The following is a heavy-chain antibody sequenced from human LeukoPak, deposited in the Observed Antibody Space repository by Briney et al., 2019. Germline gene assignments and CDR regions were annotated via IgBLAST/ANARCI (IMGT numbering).Heavy chain of an antibody. Sequence: ASVKVSCKASGYTFTNYYIHWVRQAPGQGLEWMGIINPGGRSTSYAQKFQGRVTMTRDTSTSTVYMELSSLRSEDTAVYYCAREVGPIQLHLWGSAFDYWGQGTLVTVSS. D-gene: IGHD5-24*01. CDR2: INPGGRST. CDR1: GYTFTNYY. CDR3: AREVGPIQLHLWGSAFDY. J-gene: IGHJ4*02. V-gene: IGHV1-46*01.